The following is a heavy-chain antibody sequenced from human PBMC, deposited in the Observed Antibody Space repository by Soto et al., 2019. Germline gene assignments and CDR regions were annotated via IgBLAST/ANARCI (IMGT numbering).Heavy chain of an antibody. V-gene: IGHV3-7*03. CDR3: AREVYEILGRVVRRLDS. CDR2: LKRDGRAR. D-gene: IGHD2-8*01. CDR1: GFTFGDYW. J-gene: IGHJ4*02. Sequence: DVQLVESGGALVQPGGSLRLSCAASGFTFGDYWMTWVRQAPGTGLEWVANLKRDGRARYYVDSVKGRFSVSRDNAKNSLYLQMNNLRPEDTAVYYCAREVYEILGRVVRRLDSWGQGTLVTVSS.